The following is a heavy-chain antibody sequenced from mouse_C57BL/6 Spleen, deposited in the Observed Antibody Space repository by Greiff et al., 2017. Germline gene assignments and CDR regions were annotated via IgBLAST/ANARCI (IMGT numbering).Heavy chain of an antibody. CDR2: IDPSDSET. CDR1: GYTFTSYW. Sequence: QVQLQQPGAELVRPGSSVKLSCKASGYTFTSYWMHWVKQRPIQGLEWIGNIDPSDSETHYNQKFKDKATLTVDKSSSTAYMQLSSLTSEDSAVYYCARGGYYGSSPMAMDYWGQGTSVTVSS. CDR3: ARGGYYGSSPMAMDY. V-gene: IGHV1-52*01. J-gene: IGHJ4*01. D-gene: IGHD1-1*01.